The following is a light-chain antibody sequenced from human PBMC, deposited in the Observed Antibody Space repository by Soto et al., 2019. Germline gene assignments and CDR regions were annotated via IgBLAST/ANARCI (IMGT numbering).Light chain of an antibody. V-gene: IGLV2-14*01. CDR2: EVN. J-gene: IGLJ1*01. Sequence: QSALTQPAWVSGSAGQSITISCSGTMRDVGAYNLVSWYQQYPGQAPRLLIYEVNNRPSGISDRFSGSKSGNTASLTISGLQADDEADYYCNSHTSTNTRVFGTGTKVTVL. CDR3: NSHTSTNTRV. CDR1: MRDVGAYNL.